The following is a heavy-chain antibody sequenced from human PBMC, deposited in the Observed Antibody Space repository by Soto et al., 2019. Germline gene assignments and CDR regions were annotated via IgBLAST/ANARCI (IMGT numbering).Heavy chain of an antibody. V-gene: IGHV5-51*01. CDR2: IHPADSDT. J-gene: IGHJ5*02. Sequence: GDPLKCSHKGSGYSSTSSWIAWVGQMPGKGLEWMGIIHPADSDTTYSPSFQGQVTISADMSISTAYLRWRSLKASDTAIYYCARGISGRSAADYFDPWGQGTLVTASS. CDR1: GYSSTSSW. CDR3: ARGISGRSAADYFDP. D-gene: IGHD6-25*01.